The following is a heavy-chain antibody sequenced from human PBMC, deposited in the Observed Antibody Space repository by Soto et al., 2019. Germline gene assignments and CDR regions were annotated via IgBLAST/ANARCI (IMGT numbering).Heavy chain of an antibody. V-gene: IGHV5-10-1*01. CDR1: GYSYTSYW. Sequence: GESLKISCKGSGYSYTSYWISWVRQMPGKGLEWMGRIDPSDSYTNYSPSFQGHVTISADKSISTAYLQWSSLKASDTAMYYCAALARNKSYYYYYGMDVWGQGTTVTVSS. D-gene: IGHD6-19*01. CDR3: AALARNKSYYYYYGMDV. J-gene: IGHJ6*02. CDR2: IDPSDSYT.